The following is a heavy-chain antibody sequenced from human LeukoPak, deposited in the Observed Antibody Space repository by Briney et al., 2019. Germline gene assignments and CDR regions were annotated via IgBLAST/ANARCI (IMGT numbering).Heavy chain of an antibody. CDR3: ARDRVLYDSSGYFDY. D-gene: IGHD3-22*01. V-gene: IGHV4-38-2*02. CDR2: IYHSGST. Sequence: SETLSLTCTVSGYSISSGYYWGWIRQPPGKGLEWIGSIYHSGSTYYNPSLKSRVTISVDTSKNQFSLKLSSVTAADTAVYYCARDRVLYDSSGYFDYWGQGTLVTVSS. J-gene: IGHJ4*02. CDR1: GYSISSGYY.